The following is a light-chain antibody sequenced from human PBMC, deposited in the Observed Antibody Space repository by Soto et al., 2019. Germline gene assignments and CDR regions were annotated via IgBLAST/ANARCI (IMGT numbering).Light chain of an antibody. J-gene: IGKJ1*01. CDR3: QQYNNWPSGT. Sequence: EIVLTQSPSTLSLSPGERATLSCRASQSVSSYLAWYQQKPGQAPSLLIYDASNRATGIPARFSGSGSGTEFTLTISSLQSEDFAVYYCQQYNNWPSGTFGQGTKVDIK. CDR1: QSVSSY. CDR2: DAS. V-gene: IGKV3-15*01.